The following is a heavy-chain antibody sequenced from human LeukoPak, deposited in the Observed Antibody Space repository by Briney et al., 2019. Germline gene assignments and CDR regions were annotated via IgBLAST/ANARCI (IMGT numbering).Heavy chain of an antibody. Sequence: PGGSLRLSCAASGFTFSSYSMNWVRQAPGKGLEWVSSISSSSSYIYYADSVKGRFTISRDNSKNTLYLQMNSLRAEDTAVYYCAKGSEYSSSHDYYMDVWGKGTTVTVSS. CDR1: GFTFSSYS. CDR3: AKGSEYSSSHDYYMDV. V-gene: IGHV3-21*04. CDR2: ISSSSSYI. J-gene: IGHJ6*03. D-gene: IGHD6-6*01.